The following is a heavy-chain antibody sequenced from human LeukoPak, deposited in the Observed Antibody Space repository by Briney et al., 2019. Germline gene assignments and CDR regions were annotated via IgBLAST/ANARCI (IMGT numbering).Heavy chain of an antibody. CDR3: AKDLVSSGWSSSLFDP. CDR1: GFTFSSYA. V-gene: IGHV3-23*01. CDR2: ISSSSDRM. D-gene: IGHD6-19*01. J-gene: IGHJ5*02. Sequence: PGGSLKLSCAASGFTFSSYAMNWVRQAPGKGLEWVSGISSSSDRMYYADPVKGRFTISRDNSKNTLYLQMNSLRAEDTAVYYCAKDLVSSGWSSSLFDPWGQGTLVTVSS.